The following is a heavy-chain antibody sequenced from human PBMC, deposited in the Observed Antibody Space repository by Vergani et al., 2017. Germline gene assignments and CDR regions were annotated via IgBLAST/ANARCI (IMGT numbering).Heavy chain of an antibody. Sequence: QVQLVESGGGLVKPGGSLRLSCAASGFTFSDYYMSWIRQAPGKGLEWVSYISSSSSYTNYADSVKGRFTISRDNAKNSLYLQMNSLRAEDTAVYYCAREIGYCSGGSCYSLGYFDYWGQGTLVTVSS. J-gene: IGHJ4*02. D-gene: IGHD2-15*01. V-gene: IGHV3-11*06. CDR2: ISSSSSYT. CDR1: GFTFSDYY. CDR3: AREIGYCSGGSCYSLGYFDY.